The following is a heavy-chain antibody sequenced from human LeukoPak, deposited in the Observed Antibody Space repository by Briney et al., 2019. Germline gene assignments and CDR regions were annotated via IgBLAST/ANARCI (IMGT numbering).Heavy chain of an antibody. CDR2: ISGSGGST. J-gene: IGHJ4*02. CDR3: AKGGRFLEWLLYSFDY. D-gene: IGHD3-3*01. V-gene: IGHV3-23*01. Sequence: PVGSLRLSCAASGFTFSSYAMSWVRQAPGKGLEWVSAISGSGGSTYYADSVKGRFTISRDNSKNTLYLQMNSLRAEDTAVYYCAKGGRFLEWLLYSFDYWGQGTLVTVSS. CDR1: GFTFSSYA.